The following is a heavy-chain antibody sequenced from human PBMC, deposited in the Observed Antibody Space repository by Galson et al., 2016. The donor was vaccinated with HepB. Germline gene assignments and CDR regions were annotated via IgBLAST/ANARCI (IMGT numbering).Heavy chain of an antibody. D-gene: IGHD3-10*01. Sequence: SLRLSCAASGFTFGTYWMHWVRQAPGKGLLWVSHINSDETGSTYAGSVKGRFTISRDNAKNTLYLQMNSLRAEDSGVYYCVTDDPGLGIESWGQGTLVTVSS. CDR2: INSDETGS. V-gene: IGHV3-74*01. CDR3: VTDDPGLGIES. J-gene: IGHJ4*02. CDR1: GFTFGTYW.